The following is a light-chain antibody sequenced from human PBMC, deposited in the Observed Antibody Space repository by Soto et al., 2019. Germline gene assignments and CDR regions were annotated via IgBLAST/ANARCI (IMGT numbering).Light chain of an antibody. CDR1: QRGGSS. Sequence: EIVMTQSPATLSVSPGDRATLSCRARQRGGSSLAWSQKKPGQAPRLLIYGASTMATGIPVRFSGSGAETDLPLTISSLQSEDFAVYFCQQYNNSTPTFGQGTKVEIQ. CDR2: GAS. J-gene: IGKJ1*01. V-gene: IGKV3-15*01. CDR3: QQYNNSTPT.